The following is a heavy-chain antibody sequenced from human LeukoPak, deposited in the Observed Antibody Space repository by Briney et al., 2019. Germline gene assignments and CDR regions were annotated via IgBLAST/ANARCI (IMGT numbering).Heavy chain of an antibody. CDR2: IYNSGST. D-gene: IGHD6-19*01. J-gene: IGHJ6*02. V-gene: IGHV4-61*01. Sequence: SETLSLTCTVSGGSVSSGSHDWNWFRQPPGKGLEWIGKIYNSGSTNYNPSLKSRVTISVDTSKNQFSLKLSSVTAADTAVYYCARQIAVAGMALYGMDVWGQGTTVTVSS. CDR1: GGSVSSGSHD. CDR3: ARQIAVAGMALYGMDV.